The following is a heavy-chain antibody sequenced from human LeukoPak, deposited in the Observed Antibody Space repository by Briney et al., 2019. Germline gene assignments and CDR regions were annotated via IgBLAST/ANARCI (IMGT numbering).Heavy chain of an antibody. D-gene: IGHD2-2*02. V-gene: IGHV1-24*01. CDR1: GYTLTELS. CDR3: ATVVVPAAIDPYGMDV. J-gene: IGHJ6*02. CDR2: FDPEDGET. Sequence: ASVKVSCKVSGYTLTELSMHWVRQAPGKGLEWMGGFDPEDGETIYAQKFQGRVTMTEDTSTDIAYMELSSLRSEDTAVYYCATVVVPAAIDPYGMDVWGQGTTVTVSS.